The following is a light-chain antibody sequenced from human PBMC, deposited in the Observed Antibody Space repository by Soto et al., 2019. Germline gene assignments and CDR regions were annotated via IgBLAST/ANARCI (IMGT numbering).Light chain of an antibody. V-gene: IGKV1-5*01. CDR3: QQYHAYPLT. Sequence: DIEMTQSPSTLSASVGDRVTITCRASQTISGWLAWYQQKPGKAPKFLIYDASTLESGVPSRFSGSGSGTELTLTISSLQPDDFATYYCQQYHAYPLTFGGGTKVEVK. CDR2: DAS. CDR1: QTISGW. J-gene: IGKJ4*01.